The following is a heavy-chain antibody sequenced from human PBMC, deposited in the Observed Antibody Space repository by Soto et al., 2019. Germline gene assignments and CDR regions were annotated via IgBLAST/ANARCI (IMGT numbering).Heavy chain of an antibody. D-gene: IGHD2-21*02. CDR1: GGSFSCYY. CDR3: ASLDIVVVTAPLDY. Sequence: SETLSLTCAVYGGSFSCYYWTWIRQPPGTGLEWIGEINHSGSTNYNPSLKSRVTISVDTSKNQFSLKLSSVTAADTAVYYCASLDIVVVTAPLDYWGQGTLVTVSS. J-gene: IGHJ4*02. V-gene: IGHV4-34*01. CDR2: INHSGST.